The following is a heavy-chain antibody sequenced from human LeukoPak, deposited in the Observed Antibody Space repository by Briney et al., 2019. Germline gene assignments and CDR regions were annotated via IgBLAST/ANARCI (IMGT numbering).Heavy chain of an antibody. CDR2: ISYDGSNE. V-gene: IGHV3-30*18. J-gene: IGHJ4*02. D-gene: IGHD2-21*01. CDR3: AKEFNRGLPDY. Sequence: GGSLRLSCAASGFTFSTYGMHWVRQAPGKGLEWVAVISYDGSNEYHADSVKGRFTISRDNSKNTLYLQMSSLRAEDTAVYYCAKEFNRGLPDYWGQGTLVTVPS. CDR1: GFTFSTYG.